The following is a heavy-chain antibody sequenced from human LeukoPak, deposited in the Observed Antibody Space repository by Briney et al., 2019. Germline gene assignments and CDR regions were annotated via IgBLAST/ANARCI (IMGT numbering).Heavy chain of an antibody. CDR1: GFTFSDYY. CDR2: ISDTGDTT. J-gene: IGHJ3*02. V-gene: IGHV3-11*01. D-gene: IGHD3-22*01. Sequence: SGGSLRLSCAASGFTFSDYYMTWIRQAPGKGLDCFSYISDTGDTTYYADSVKGRFTISRDNAKNSLYLQMNSLRAEDTALYYCARIESSGSAIDIWGQGTMVTVSS. CDR3: ARIESSGSAIDI.